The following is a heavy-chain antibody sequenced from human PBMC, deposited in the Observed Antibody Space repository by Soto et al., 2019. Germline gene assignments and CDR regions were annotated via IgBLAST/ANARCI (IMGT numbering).Heavy chain of an antibody. J-gene: IGHJ2*01. D-gene: IGHD4-4*01. CDR1: GGSIARSVYY. CDR3: ARLYSGPVWYFDV. CDR2: MYYSGNT. Sequence: QVQLQESGPGLVKPSETLSLTCTVSGGSIARSVYYWGWIRQPPGKGLEGIGSMYYSGNTYYNPSLKSRVTIAVDTSKNQFSLKLSSVTAADTAVYYCARLYSGPVWYFDVWGRGTLVIVSS. V-gene: IGHV4-39*01.